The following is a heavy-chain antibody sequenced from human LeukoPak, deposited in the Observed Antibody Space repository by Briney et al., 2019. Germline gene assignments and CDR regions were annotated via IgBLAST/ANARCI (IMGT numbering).Heavy chain of an antibody. J-gene: IGHJ4*02. CDR3: ARDPPLIAVAGTDGY. V-gene: IGHV3-74*01. CDR1: GNYW. CDR2: INSDGSWT. D-gene: IGHD6-19*01. Sequence: GVSLRLSCAASGNYWMHWVRQVPGKGLVWVSHINSDGSWTSYADSVKGRFTISKDNAKNTVYLQMNSLRAEDTAVYYCARDPPLIAVAGTDGYWGQGTLVTVSS.